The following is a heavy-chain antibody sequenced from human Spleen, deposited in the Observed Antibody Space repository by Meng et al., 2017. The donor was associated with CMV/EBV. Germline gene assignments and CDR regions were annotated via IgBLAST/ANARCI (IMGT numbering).Heavy chain of an antibody. V-gene: IGHV3-11*04. D-gene: IGHD6-6*01. J-gene: IGHJ4*02. CDR1: RFIFSDYS. Sequence: GGSLRLSCAASRFIFSDYSMTWIRQAPGKGLEWVADISSGGSTTYYVDSVKGRFTISRDNAKNSLYLQMNSLRAEDTAVYYCAREYSSSSGRSFDHWGQGTLVTVSS. CDR2: ISSGGSTT. CDR3: AREYSSSSGRSFDH.